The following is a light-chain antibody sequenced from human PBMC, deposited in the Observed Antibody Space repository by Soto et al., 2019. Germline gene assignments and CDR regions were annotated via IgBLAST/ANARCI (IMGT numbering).Light chain of an antibody. Sequence: DIQMPQYPSTLSASVGDRVTITCRASESISSWLAWYQQKPGKAPKLLIYKASNLESGVPSRFSGSGSGTEFTLTISSLQPDDFATYYCQQYKSYSRTFGQGTKVDIK. CDR2: KAS. CDR3: QQYKSYSRT. V-gene: IGKV1-5*03. J-gene: IGKJ1*01. CDR1: ESISSW.